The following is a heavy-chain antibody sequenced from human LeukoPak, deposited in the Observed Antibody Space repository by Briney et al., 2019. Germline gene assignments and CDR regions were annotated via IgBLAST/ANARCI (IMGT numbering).Heavy chain of an antibody. J-gene: IGHJ4*02. CDR1: GYTFTSYG. CDR3: ARGSSEVWFGEVFDY. V-gene: IGHV1-18*04. Sequence: GASVPVSCKASGYTFTSYGISWVRQAPGQELAWMGWISAYNGNTNYARKLQGRVTMTTDTSTSTAYMELRSLRSDDTAVYYCARGSSEVWFGEVFDYWGQGTLVTVSS. D-gene: IGHD3-10*01. CDR2: ISAYNGNT.